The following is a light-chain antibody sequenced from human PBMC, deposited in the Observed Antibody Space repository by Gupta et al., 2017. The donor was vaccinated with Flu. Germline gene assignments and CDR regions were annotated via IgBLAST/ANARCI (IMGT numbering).Light chain of an antibody. CDR3: QSADNSGTYVV. V-gene: IGLV3-25*02. Sequence: SYALTHPPSVSVSPRQTARITCSGDALPKQYAYWYQQKPGQAPVLVIYKDSERPSGIPERFSGSSSGTTVTLTISGVQAEDEADYYCQSADNSGTYVVFGGGTKLTVL. J-gene: IGLJ2*01. CDR2: KDS. CDR1: ALPKQY.